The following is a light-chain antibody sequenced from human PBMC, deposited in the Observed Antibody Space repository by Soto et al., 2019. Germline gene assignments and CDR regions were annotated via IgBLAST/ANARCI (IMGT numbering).Light chain of an antibody. CDR3: SSHSSSGTLEV. J-gene: IGLJ1*01. CDR2: DVY. Sequence: QSALTQPASVSGSPGQSNTISCAGTSSDVGGSNYVSWYQQHPGKAPKLMIYDVYNRPSGISNRFSGSKSGNTASLTISGLQAEDEADYYCSSHSSSGTLEVFGAGTKVTVL. V-gene: IGLV2-14*03. CDR1: SSDVGGSNY.